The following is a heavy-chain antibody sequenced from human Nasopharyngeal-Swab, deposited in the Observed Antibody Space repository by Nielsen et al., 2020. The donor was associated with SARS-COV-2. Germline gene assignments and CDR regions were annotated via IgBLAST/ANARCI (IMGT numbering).Heavy chain of an antibody. CDR1: GYTFTSYG. V-gene: IGHV1-18*04. D-gene: IGHD3-22*01. CDR3: ASSVVVISSFDY. J-gene: IGHJ4*02. Sequence: ASVKVSCKASGYTFTSYGISWVRQAPGQGLEWMGWISAYNGNTNYAQKLQGRVTMTTDTSTSTAYMELRSLRSDDTAVYYCASSVVVISSFDYWGQGTLVTVSS. CDR2: ISAYNGNT.